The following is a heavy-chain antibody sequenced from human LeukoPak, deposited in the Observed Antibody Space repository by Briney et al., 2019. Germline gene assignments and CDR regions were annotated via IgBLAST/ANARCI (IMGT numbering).Heavy chain of an antibody. D-gene: IGHD2-15*01. V-gene: IGHV4-34*01. Sequence: SETLSLTCVVYGGSLSGNYGSWIRQAPGKGLEWIGEINHSGSTDYNPSLKSRVTISGDTAKNQLSLRLTSVTAADTAVYYCAREPGYCNGENCYRGWFDPWGQVALVTVSS. J-gene: IGHJ5*02. CDR2: INHSGST. CDR3: AREPGYCNGENCYRGWFDP. CDR1: GGSLSGNY.